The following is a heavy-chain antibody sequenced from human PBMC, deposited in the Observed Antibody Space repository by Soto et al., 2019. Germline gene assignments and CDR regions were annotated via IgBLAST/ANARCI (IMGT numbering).Heavy chain of an antibody. J-gene: IGHJ6*02. CDR3: AREGADHDILTGYHYYYYGMDV. V-gene: IGHV1-18*01. CDR1: GYTFTSYG. Sequence: QVQLVQSGAEVKKPGASVKVSCKASGYTFTSYGISWVRQAPGQGLEWMGWISAYNGNTNYAQKRQGRGTMTTDTSTSTAYMELRSLRSDDTAVYYCAREGADHDILTGYHYYYYGMDVWGQGTTVTVSS. D-gene: IGHD3-9*01. CDR2: ISAYNGNT.